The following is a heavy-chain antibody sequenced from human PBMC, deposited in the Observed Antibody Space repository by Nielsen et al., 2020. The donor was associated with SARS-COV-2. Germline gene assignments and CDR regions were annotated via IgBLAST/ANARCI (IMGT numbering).Heavy chain of an antibody. CDR2: FDPEDGET. V-gene: IGHV1-24*01. D-gene: IGHD3-3*01. CDR3: ATSTPLVRSAWFDP. Sequence: ASVKVSCKVSGYTLTELSMHWVRQAPGKGLEWMGGFDPEDGETIYAQKFQGRVTMTEDTSTDTAYMELSSLRSEDTAAYYCATSTPLVRSAWFDPWGQGTLVTVSS. CDR1: GYTLTELS. J-gene: IGHJ5*02.